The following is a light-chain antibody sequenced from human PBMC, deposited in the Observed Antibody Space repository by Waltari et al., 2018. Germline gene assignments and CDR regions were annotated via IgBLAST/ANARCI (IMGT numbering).Light chain of an antibody. CDR2: ATS. CDR3: QQYDSYPYT. Sequence: DIQMTQSSSSLSASGGDRLTITCRASQGIINYLAWFQQKSGKAPKSLIYATSNLHSGVPSSFSGSESGAYFSLTISSLQPEDFATYYCQQYDSYPYTFGQGTKLEIK. V-gene: IGKV1-16*01. J-gene: IGKJ2*01. CDR1: QGIINY.